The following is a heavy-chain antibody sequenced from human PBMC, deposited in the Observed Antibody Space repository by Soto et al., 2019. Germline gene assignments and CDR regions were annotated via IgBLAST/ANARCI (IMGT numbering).Heavy chain of an antibody. Sequence: GGSLRLSCAASGFTFSSYGMHWVRQAPGKGLEWVAVIWYDGSNKYYADSVKGRFTISRDNSKNTLYLQMNSLRAEDTAVYYCARVSSDGTNWFDPWGQGTLVTVSS. D-gene: IGHD1-1*01. J-gene: IGHJ5*02. CDR2: IWYDGSNK. CDR1: GFTFSSYG. CDR3: ARVSSDGTNWFDP. V-gene: IGHV3-33*01.